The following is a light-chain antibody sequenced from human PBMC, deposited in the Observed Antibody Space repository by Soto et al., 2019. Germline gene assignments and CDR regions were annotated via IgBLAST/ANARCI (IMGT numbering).Light chain of an antibody. V-gene: IGKV1-5*03. Sequence: DIQMTQSPSTLSAYIGDRVAITCRASQSISIWLAWYQQKPGKAPDLLIYKASDLETGVPSRFSGSGSGTEFTLTISSLQPDDFATYYCQHYSSFPRTFGQGTMVDIK. CDR3: QHYSSFPRT. CDR2: KAS. J-gene: IGKJ1*01. CDR1: QSISIW.